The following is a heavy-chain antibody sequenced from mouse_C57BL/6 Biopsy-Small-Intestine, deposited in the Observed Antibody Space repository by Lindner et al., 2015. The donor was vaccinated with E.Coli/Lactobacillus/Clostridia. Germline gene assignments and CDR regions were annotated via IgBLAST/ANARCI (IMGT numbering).Heavy chain of an antibody. CDR2: FYPGSGSI. CDR3: ARRYGNYEWLAY. Sequence: VQLQESGAELVKPGASVKLSCKASGYTFTEYTIHWVKQRSGQGLEWIGWFYPGSGSIKYNEKFKDKATLTADKSSTTVYMELSRLTSEDSAVYFCARRYGNYEWLAYWGQGTLVTVSA. CDR1: GYTFTEYT. J-gene: IGHJ3*01. V-gene: IGHV1-62-2*01. D-gene: IGHD2-10*02.